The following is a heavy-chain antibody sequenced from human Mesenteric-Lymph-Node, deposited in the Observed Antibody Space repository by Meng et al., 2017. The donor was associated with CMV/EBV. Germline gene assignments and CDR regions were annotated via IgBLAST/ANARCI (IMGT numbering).Heavy chain of an antibody. V-gene: IGHV3-30-3*01. CDR2: ISYDGSNK. Sequence: GESLKISCAASGFIFSNYAMHWVRQAPGKGLEWVALISYDGSNKYYADSVKGRFTISRDNSKNTLYLQMNSLRGEDTAVYYCARGGTTGEVDYWGQGTLVTVSS. D-gene: IGHD7-27*01. CDR3: ARGGTTGEVDY. CDR1: GFIFSNYA. J-gene: IGHJ4*02.